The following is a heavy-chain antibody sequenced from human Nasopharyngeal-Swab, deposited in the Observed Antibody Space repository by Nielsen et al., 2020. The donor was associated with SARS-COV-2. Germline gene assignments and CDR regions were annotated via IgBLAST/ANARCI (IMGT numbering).Heavy chain of an antibody. CDR3: TRDTPAMFAY. CDR2: ISNSGDYI. D-gene: IGHD2-2*01. J-gene: IGHJ4*02. V-gene: IGHV3-21*01. CDR1: GFTFSIYT. Sequence: GESLKISCAASGFTFSIYTMNWVRQAPGKGPEWVSAISNSGDYIYHAASVKGRFTISRDNAKNSLFLQMNSLRADDTAVYYCTRDTPAMFAYWGQGTLVTVSS.